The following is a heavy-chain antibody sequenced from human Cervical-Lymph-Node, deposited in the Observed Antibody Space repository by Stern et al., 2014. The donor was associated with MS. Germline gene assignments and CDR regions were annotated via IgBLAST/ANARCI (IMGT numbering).Heavy chain of an antibody. Sequence: VHLVESGAEVKKPGASVKVSCKASGCTFSSYAISWVRQAPGQGLEWMGWIIASFGTANYAQKFQGIVPITADKSTSTAYMELISLRSEDTAVYYCAVATIFGVVTPLGKFDYWGQGTLVTVSS. J-gene: IGHJ4*02. CDR2: IIASFGTA. CDR1: GCTFSSYA. V-gene: IGHV1-69*06. CDR3: AVATIFGVVTPLGKFDY. D-gene: IGHD3-3*01.